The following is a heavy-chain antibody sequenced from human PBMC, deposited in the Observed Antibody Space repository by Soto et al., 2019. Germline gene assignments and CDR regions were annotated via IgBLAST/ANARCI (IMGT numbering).Heavy chain of an antibody. V-gene: IGHV1-69*13. Sequence: GASVKVSCKASGGTFSSYAISWVRQAPGQGLEWMGGIIPIFGTANYAQEFQGRVTITADESTSTAYMELSSLRSEDTAVYYCARAPDPYYYDSSGYYYVIDWPWFDPWGQGTLVTVSS. CDR2: IIPIFGTA. D-gene: IGHD3-22*01. CDR1: GGTFSSYA. CDR3: ARAPDPYYYDSSGYYYVIDWPWFDP. J-gene: IGHJ5*02.